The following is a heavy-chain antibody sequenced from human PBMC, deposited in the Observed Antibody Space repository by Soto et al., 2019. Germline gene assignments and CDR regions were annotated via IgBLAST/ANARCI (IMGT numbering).Heavy chain of an antibody. J-gene: IGHJ4*02. V-gene: IGHV3-33*01. CDR1: GFTFYSYG. CDR2: IWYDGSGI. CDR3: ARGAPTDYGDCDH. Sequence: QVQLVESGGGVVQPGRSLRLSCAASGFTFYSYGMHWVRQAPGKGLVWVAVIWYDGSGIYYAESVKGRFTISRDNSKNKLYLQMQSLRAEDTAVYYGARGAPTDYGDCDHWGQGTLVTVCS. D-gene: IGHD4-17*01.